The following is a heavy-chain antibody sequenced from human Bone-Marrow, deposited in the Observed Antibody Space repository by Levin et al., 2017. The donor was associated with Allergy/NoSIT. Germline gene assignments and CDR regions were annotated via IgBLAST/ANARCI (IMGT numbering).Heavy chain of an antibody. J-gene: IGHJ3*01. CDR3: ARKQYSSGWDAFDL. Sequence: GGSLRLSCAASGFTFSTYTMNWVRQAPGKGLEWVSHISGGSGTIYYADSVKGRFPISRTNGKNSLYLQMNSLRDEDKAVYYCARKQYSSGWDAFDLWGQGTMVTVSS. CDR2: ISGGSGTI. D-gene: IGHD6-19*01. V-gene: IGHV3-48*02. CDR1: GFTFSTYT.